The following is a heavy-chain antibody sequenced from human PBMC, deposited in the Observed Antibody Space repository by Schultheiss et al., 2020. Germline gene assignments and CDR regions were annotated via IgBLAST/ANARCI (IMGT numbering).Heavy chain of an antibody. Sequence: GGSLRLSCAASGFTFSSYAMSWVRQAPGKGLEWVSAISGSGGSTYYADSVKGRFTISRDNSKNTLYLQMNSLRAEDTAVYYCAKADRITMVRGVFDYWGQGTLVTVSS. CDR2: ISGSGGST. J-gene: IGHJ4*02. D-gene: IGHD3-10*01. CDR3: AKADRITMVRGVFDY. V-gene: IGHV3-23*01. CDR1: GFTFSSYA.